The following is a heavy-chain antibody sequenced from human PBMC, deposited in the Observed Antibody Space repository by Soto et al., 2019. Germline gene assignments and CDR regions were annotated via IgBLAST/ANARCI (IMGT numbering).Heavy chain of an antibody. J-gene: IGHJ5*02. CDR3: AREIVGATEGNWFDP. D-gene: IGHD1-26*01. Sequence: EVLLVESGGDLVKPGGSLRLSCAASGFTFRNTWMTWVRQAPGKGLEWIGRIKNIAAGGTTDYAAPVKGRFTISRDDSKNTLYLHMNSLETEDTAVYYCAREIVGATEGNWFDPWGQGTLVTVSS. CDR1: GFTFRNTW. CDR2: IKNIAAGGTT. V-gene: IGHV3-15*01.